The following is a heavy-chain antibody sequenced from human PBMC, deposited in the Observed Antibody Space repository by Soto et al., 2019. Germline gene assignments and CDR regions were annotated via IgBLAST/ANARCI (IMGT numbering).Heavy chain of an antibody. J-gene: IGHJ4*02. Sequence: GGSLRLSCAASGFSVSTNYMTWVRQAPGKGLEWVSVIYSGGSTYYADSVKGRFTISRDNSKNTLHLQMNSLRAEDTAVYYCARGSGSLYYFDFWGRGTLVTVSS. D-gene: IGHD1-26*01. CDR1: GFSVSTNY. CDR2: IYSGGST. V-gene: IGHV3-53*01. CDR3: ARGSGSLYYFDF.